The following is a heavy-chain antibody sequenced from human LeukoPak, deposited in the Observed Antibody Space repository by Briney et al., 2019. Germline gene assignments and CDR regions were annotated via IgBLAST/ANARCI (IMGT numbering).Heavy chain of an antibody. CDR2: IIQDGSEK. V-gene: IGHV3-7*01. CDR3: ARTPIKRGLVRFDY. Sequence: PGGSLRLSCAASGFTFSSYWMSWVRQAPGKGLEWVANIIQDGSEKYYVDSVKGRFTISRDNAKNSLYLQMNSLRAEDTAVYYCARTPIKRGLVRFDYWGQGTLVTVSS. CDR1: GFTFSSYW. D-gene: IGHD6-6*01. J-gene: IGHJ4*02.